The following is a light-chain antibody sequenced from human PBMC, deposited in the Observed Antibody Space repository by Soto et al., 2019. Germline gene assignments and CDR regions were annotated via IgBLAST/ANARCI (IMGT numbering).Light chain of an antibody. Sequence: QSVLTQPPSVSGAPGQRVTISCTGSSSNIGAGYEVHWYQHLPGKAPKLPIYGNTNRPSGVPDRFSGSKSGTSASLAITGLQAEDEADYYCQSYDSSLSASYVFGGGTKLTVL. CDR1: SSNIGAGYE. CDR2: GNT. CDR3: QSYDSSLSASYV. V-gene: IGLV1-40*01. J-gene: IGLJ1*01.